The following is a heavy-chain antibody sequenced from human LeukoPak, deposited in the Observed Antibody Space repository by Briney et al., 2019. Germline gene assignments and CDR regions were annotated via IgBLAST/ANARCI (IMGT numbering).Heavy chain of an antibody. D-gene: IGHD3/OR15-3a*01. CDR1: GDSLRSYH. Sequence: PSETLSLTCSVSGDSLRSYHWSWIRQPPGKGLEWIGYISYSGSTKYNPSLKSRVSISVDTSKNQFSLNLTSVTAADTAVYYCARDQSLWTGDYIWNYFDPWGQGTLVTASS. CDR2: ISYSGST. J-gene: IGHJ5*02. CDR3: ARDQSLWTGDYIWNYFDP. V-gene: IGHV4-59*01.